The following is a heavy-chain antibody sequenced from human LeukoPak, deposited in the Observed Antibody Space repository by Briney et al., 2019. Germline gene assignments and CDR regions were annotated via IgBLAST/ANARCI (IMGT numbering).Heavy chain of an antibody. CDR2: IKQDGSEK. Sequence: GGSLTLSCATSGFTFTTYWMNWVRQAPGKGLEWVANIKQDGSEKYYVDSVKGRFTISRDNAKNSLYLQMNSLRAEDTAVYYCARDGGIVVVTATPDYWGQGTLVTVSS. J-gene: IGHJ4*02. V-gene: IGHV3-7*01. D-gene: IGHD2-21*02. CDR1: GFTFTTYW. CDR3: ARDGGIVVVTATPDY.